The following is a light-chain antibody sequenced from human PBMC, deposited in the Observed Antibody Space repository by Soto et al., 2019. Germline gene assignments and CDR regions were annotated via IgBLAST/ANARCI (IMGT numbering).Light chain of an antibody. CDR2: EVS. V-gene: IGLV2-14*01. CDR1: SGDVGAYNY. CDR3: ISYTSSSTWV. Sequence: QAVVTQPASVSGSPGQSITISCTGTSGDVGAYNYVSWYQQHPGKAPKLMIYEVSNRPSGVSNRFSGSKSGNTASLTISGLQAEDGADYYCISYTSSSTWVFGGGTKVTVL. J-gene: IGLJ3*02.